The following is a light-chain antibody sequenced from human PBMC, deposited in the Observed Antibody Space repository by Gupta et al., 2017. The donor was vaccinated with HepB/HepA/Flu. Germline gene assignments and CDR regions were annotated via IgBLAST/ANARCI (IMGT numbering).Light chain of an antibody. CDR1: QSVSSN. CDR3: QQYNNWPRT. V-gene: IGKV3-15*01. Sequence: EKVMTQSLSTRSLSPGGRATLSCRASQSVSSNLAWYQQKPGKAPRLLNYGASTRATGIPARFSGSGSGTEFTLTISSLQSEDFAVYCCQQYNNWPRTFGQGTKVEIK. J-gene: IGKJ1*01. CDR2: GAS.